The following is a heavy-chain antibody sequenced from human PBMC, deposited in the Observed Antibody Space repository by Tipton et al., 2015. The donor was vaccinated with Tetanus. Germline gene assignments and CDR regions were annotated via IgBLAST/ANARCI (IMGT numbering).Heavy chain of an antibody. CDR2: IKQDGNEK. CDR1: GFTLSTYW. V-gene: IGHV3-7*03. J-gene: IGHJ4*02. D-gene: IGHD3-10*01. Sequence: SLRLSCAASGFTLSTYWMSWVRQAPGKGLEWVANIKQDGNEKYHVDSVRGRFTTSRDNGKNLLYLQMNSLRVEDTAVYYCARDPHTIRTGNHRGFDYWGQGTKVTVSS. CDR3: ARDPHTIRTGNHRGFDY.